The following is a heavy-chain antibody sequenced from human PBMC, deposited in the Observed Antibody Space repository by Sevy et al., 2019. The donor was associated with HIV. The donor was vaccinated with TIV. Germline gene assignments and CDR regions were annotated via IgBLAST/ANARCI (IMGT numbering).Heavy chain of an antibody. V-gene: IGHV3-30-3*01. CDR3: ARKRGYCSGGSCYLRGAFDI. D-gene: IGHD2-15*01. CDR1: GFTFSSYA. J-gene: IGHJ3*02. CDR2: ISYDGSNK. Sequence: GGSLRLSCAASGFTFSSYAMHWVRQAPGKGLEWVAVISYDGSNKYYADSVKGRFTISRDNSKNTLYLQMNSLRAEDKAVYYCARKRGYCSGGSCYLRGAFDIWGQGTMVTVSS.